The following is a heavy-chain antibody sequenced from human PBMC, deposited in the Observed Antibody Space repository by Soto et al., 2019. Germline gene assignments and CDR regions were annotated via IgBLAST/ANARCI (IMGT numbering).Heavy chain of an antibody. D-gene: IGHD6-19*01. Sequence: PGGSLRLSCAASGFTFSIYSMNWVRQAPGKGLEWVSVIYSGGSTYYADSVKGRFTISRDNSKNTLYLQMNSLRAEDTAVYYCAREGSGWQYYYYGMDVWGQGTTVTVSS. CDR3: AREGSGWQYYYYGMDV. J-gene: IGHJ6*02. CDR2: IYSGGST. CDR1: GFTFSIYS. V-gene: IGHV3-66*01.